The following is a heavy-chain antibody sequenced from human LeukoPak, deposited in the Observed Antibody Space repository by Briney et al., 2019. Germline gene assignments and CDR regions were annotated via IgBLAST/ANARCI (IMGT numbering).Heavy chain of an antibody. V-gene: IGHV4-31*03. CDR2: IYYSGST. CDR1: GGSISSGGYY. D-gene: IGHD6-6*01. Sequence: PSETLSLTCTVSGGSISSGGYYWSWIRQHPGKGREWIGYIYYSGSTYYNPSLKSRVTISVDTSKNQFSLKLSSVTAADTAVYYCARGPDSSSSNWFDPWGQGTLVTVSS. CDR3: ARGPDSSSSNWFDP. J-gene: IGHJ5*02.